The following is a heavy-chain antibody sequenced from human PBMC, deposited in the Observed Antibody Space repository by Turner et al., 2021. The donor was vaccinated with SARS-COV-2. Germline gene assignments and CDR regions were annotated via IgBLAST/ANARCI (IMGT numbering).Heavy chain of an antibody. V-gene: IGHV4-39*01. J-gene: IGHJ4*02. CDR3: AILPYYYDSSGPIDY. Sequence: QLHLQESGPGLVKPSEPLSLPCTVSGGSIRSSSYYWGWIRQPPGKGREWIGTVYYGGSTYYNPSLKSRVTRSVYTSKHQFSLKLSNVTAADTDVYYCAILPYYYDSSGPIDYWGRGTLVTVSS. CDR1: GGSIRSSSYY. CDR2: VYYGGST. D-gene: IGHD3-22*01.